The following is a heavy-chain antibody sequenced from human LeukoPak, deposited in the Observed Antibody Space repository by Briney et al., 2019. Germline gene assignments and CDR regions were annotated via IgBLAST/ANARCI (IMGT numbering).Heavy chain of an antibody. V-gene: IGHV4-4*07. CDR2: IYTSGST. CDR3: ARGEYQRPLNWFDP. CDR1: GGSISSYY. Sequence: PSETLSLTCTVSGGSISSYYWSWIRQPAGKGLEWIGRIYTSGSTNYNPSLKSRVTMSVDTSKNQFSLKMSSVTAADTAVYYCARGEYQRPLNWFDPWGQGTLVTVSS. J-gene: IGHJ5*02. D-gene: IGHD2-2*01.